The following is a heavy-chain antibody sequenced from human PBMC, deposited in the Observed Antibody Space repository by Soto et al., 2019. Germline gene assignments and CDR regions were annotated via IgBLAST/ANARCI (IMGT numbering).Heavy chain of an antibody. V-gene: IGHV4-31*03. Sequence: SETLSLTCTVSGGSISSRGYYWSWIRQHPGKGLEWIGYIYYSGSTYYNPSLKSRVTISVDTSKNQFSLKLSSVTAADTAVYYCARLENYGDYEDYWGQGTLVTVSS. CDR3: ARLENYGDYEDY. D-gene: IGHD4-17*01. CDR2: IYYSGST. CDR1: GGSISSRGYY. J-gene: IGHJ4*02.